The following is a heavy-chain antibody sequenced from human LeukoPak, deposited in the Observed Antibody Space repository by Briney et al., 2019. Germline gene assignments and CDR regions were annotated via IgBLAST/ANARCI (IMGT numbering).Heavy chain of an antibody. Sequence: SETLSLTCTVSGFSISSGYYWGWIRQPPGKGLEWIGVIYHSGSINYNPSLKSRVTISVDKAKNHFSLKLTSLTAADTAVYYCAGIAAAGKRWFYPWGQGTLVTVSS. CDR3: AGIAAAGKRWFYP. CDR1: GFSISSGYY. J-gene: IGHJ5*02. D-gene: IGHD6-13*01. CDR2: IYHSGSI. V-gene: IGHV4-38-2*02.